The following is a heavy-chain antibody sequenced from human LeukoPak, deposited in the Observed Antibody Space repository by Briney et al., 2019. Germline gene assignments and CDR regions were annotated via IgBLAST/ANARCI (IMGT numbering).Heavy chain of an antibody. Sequence: GESLKISCKASGYSFTSYWIGWVRQMPGKGLEWIGIIDPIDYANRSPPSFQGQVTIPADTSISTAYLQWNSLKASDAAMYYCVRQTAMGCSGDYWGQGTLVTVSS. J-gene: IGHJ4*02. CDR1: GYSFTSYW. CDR2: IDPIDYAN. V-gene: IGHV5-51*01. D-gene: IGHD5-18*01. CDR3: VRQTAMGCSGDY.